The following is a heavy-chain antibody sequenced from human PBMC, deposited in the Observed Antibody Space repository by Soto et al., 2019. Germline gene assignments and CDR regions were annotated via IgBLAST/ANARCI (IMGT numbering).Heavy chain of an antibody. CDR2: IYSSGST. Sequence: SETLSLTCSVSGGSMNTYYWSWIRQPPGNGLEWIGYIYSSGSTNYKLSLKSRVVFSVDTSKNQFSLKLSSVTAADTAVYYCARGSGNPFDYWGQGTLVTVAS. CDR3: ARGSGNPFDY. CDR1: GGSMNTYY. V-gene: IGHV4-59*01. J-gene: IGHJ4*02. D-gene: IGHD2-15*01.